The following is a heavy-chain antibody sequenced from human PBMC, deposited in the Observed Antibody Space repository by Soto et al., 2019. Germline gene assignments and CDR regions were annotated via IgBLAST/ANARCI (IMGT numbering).Heavy chain of an antibody. CDR1: GYPVTAYY. Sequence: QLHLVQSGAVVKKPGASVTVSCSASGYPVTAYYMHWVRQAPGRGLEWMGGINPATGAAKYTQTSQGRVTMTRDTSPSKGFMELSGLTSEDTAVFYCVRGGGVGVAGSAAFDMWGQGTLVTVSS. CDR3: VRGGGVGVAGSAAFDM. CDR2: INPATGAA. D-gene: IGHD3-3*01. J-gene: IGHJ3*02. V-gene: IGHV1-2*02.